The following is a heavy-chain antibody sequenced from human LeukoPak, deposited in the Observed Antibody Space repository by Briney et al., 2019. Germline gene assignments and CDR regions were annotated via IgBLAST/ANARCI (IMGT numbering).Heavy chain of an antibody. CDR2: ITGRGDST. CDR1: GFTFSSYA. D-gene: IGHD4-17*01. Sequence: GGSLRLSCAASGFTFSSYAMNWVRQVPGKGLEWVSAITGRGDSTYYADSVKGRFTISRDNSKNTLYLQMSSLRAEDTAVYYCAKDKAVTPGWFHPWGQGTLVTVSS. CDR3: AKDKAVTPGWFHP. V-gene: IGHV3-23*01. J-gene: IGHJ5*02.